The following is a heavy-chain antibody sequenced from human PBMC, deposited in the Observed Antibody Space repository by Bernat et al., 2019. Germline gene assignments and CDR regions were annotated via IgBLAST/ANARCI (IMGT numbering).Heavy chain of an antibody. CDR2: ISYDGSNK. Sequence: QVQLVESGGGVVQPGRSLRLSCAASGFTFSSYGMHWVRQAPGKGLEWVAVISYDGSNKYYADSVKGRFTISRDNSKNTLYLQMNSVRAEDTAVYYCAKDGSTVTTHWYFDLWGRGTLVTVSS. CDR3: AKDGSTVTTHWYFDL. CDR1: GFTFSSYG. V-gene: IGHV3-30*18. J-gene: IGHJ2*01. D-gene: IGHD4-17*01.